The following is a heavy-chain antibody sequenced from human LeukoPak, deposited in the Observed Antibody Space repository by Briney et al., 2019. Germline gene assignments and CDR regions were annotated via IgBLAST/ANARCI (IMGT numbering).Heavy chain of an antibody. Sequence: GGSLRLSCAASGFTFSSSRMLWVRQTPGKGLVWVSNINTDGSSTNYADSVKGRFAISRDNAKNTLYLQMDSLRAEDTAVYYCAPGEVDYWGQGTLVTVSS. V-gene: IGHV3-74*01. J-gene: IGHJ4*02. CDR2: INTDGSST. CDR3: APGEVDY. CDR1: GFTFSSSR.